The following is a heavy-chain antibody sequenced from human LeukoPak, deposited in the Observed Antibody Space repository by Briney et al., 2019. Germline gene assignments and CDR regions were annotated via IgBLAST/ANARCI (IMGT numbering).Heavy chain of an antibody. Sequence: GGSLRLSCAASGFPFDTYPMNWVRQAPGKGLEWVASISSSNSFKNYADSVKGRFTISRDNAQNSLYLQMSSLRAEDTGLYYCATMGEQWLLKDIWGQGTMVIVSP. J-gene: IGHJ3*02. V-gene: IGHV3-21*01. CDR1: GFPFDTYP. CDR3: ATMGEQWLLKDI. CDR2: ISSSNSFK. D-gene: IGHD6-19*01.